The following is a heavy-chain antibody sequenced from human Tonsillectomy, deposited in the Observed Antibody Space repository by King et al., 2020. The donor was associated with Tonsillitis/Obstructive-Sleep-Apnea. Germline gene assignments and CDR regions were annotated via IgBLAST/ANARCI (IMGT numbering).Heavy chain of an antibody. CDR1: GFAFSSYT. Sequence: QLVQSGGGVVQPGRSLRLSCAASGFAFSSYTMHWVRQAPGKGLEWVAVISYDGSKTYFADSVKGRFTIARDNSKNTLYLHMNTLRPDDTTVYYCARDLYGDYPWNAFDIWGQGTMVTVSS. J-gene: IGHJ3*02. CDR2: ISYDGSKT. V-gene: IGHV3-30*04. CDR3: ARDLYGDYPWNAFDI. D-gene: IGHD4-17*01.